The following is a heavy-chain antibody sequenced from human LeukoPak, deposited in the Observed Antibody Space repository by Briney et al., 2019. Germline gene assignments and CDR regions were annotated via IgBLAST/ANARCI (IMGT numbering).Heavy chain of an antibody. V-gene: IGHV3-9*01. CDR1: GFTFDDYA. Sequence: GRSLRLSCAASGFTFDDYAMHWVRQAPGKGLEWVSGISWNSGSIGYADSVKGRFTISRDNAKNSLYLQMNSLRAEDTAVYYCAREWVYCGGDCLETFDIWGQGTMVTVSS. CDR3: AREWVYCGGDCLETFDI. D-gene: IGHD2-21*02. CDR2: ISWNSGSI. J-gene: IGHJ3*02.